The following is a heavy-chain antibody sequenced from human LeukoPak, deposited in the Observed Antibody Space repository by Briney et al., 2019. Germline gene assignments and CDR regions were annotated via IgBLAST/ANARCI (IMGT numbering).Heavy chain of an antibody. CDR3: ARISTAAAGRDF. D-gene: IGHD6-13*01. CDR2: IKQDGSEK. J-gene: IGHJ4*02. V-gene: IGHV3-7*01. Sequence: GGSLRLSCAASGFIFSDYWMSWVRQAPGKGLEWVANIKQDGSEKYYVDSMKGRFTISRDNAKNSLYMQMNSLRVEDTAVYYCARISTAAAGRDFWGQGTLVTVSS. CDR1: GFIFSDYW.